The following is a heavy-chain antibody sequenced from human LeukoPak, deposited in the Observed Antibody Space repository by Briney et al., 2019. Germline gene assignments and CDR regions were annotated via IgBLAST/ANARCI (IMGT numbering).Heavy chain of an antibody. J-gene: IGHJ4*02. D-gene: IGHD1-26*01. Sequence: GESLKISCKASGYNFTSYWIAWVRQMPGKGLEWMGIIYPGDSDTRYSPSFQGQVTISADKAISTAYLQWSSLKASDTATYYCARPDSGSYLRPFDYWGQGTLVTVSS. CDR2: IYPGDSDT. CDR1: GYNFTSYW. CDR3: ARPDSGSYLRPFDY. V-gene: IGHV5-51*01.